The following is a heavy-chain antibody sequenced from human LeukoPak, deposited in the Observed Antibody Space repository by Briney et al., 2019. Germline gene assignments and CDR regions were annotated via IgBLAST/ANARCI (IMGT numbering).Heavy chain of an antibody. CDR3: ARVRVEWELLVDDAFDI. CDR1: GYSFTGYY. V-gene: IGHV1-2*02. J-gene: IGHJ3*02. CDR2: INPNSGGT. Sequence: ASVKVSCKASGYSFTGYYIHWVRQAPGQGLEWMGWINPNSGGTNYAQKFQGRVTMTRDTSISTAYMELSRLRSDDTAVYYCARVRVEWELLVDDAFDIWGQGTMVTVSS. D-gene: IGHD1-26*01.